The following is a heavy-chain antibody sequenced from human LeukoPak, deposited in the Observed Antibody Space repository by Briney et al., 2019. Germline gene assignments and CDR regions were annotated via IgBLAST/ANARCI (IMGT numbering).Heavy chain of an antibody. D-gene: IGHD3-22*01. Sequence: ASVKVSCKASGYTLTAYFMHWVRKAPGQGLEWMGWINPNSGGTNYAQKFQGRVTMTRDTSISTAYMELSRLRSDDTAVYYCARVTYSSGYYPFDYWGQGTLVTVSS. V-gene: IGHV1-2*02. CDR1: GYTLTAYF. J-gene: IGHJ4*02. CDR3: ARVTYSSGYYPFDY. CDR2: INPNSGGT.